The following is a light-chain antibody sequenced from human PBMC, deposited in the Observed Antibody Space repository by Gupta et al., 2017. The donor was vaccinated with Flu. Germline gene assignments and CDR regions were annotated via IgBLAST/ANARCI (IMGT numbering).Light chain of an antibody. V-gene: IGLV2-14*01. CDR2: EVS. Sequence: SAMTQPACVSGSPGQSTTIPCPGTSRDIGTSNYVTWYQQSPGKAPKLIIYEVSSRPSGVSNRFSGSKSGNTASLSISGLQAEDDADYYCNSYSGSYTLVFGGGTKLTVL. CDR1: SRDIGTSNY. J-gene: IGLJ3*02. CDR3: NSYSGSYTLV.